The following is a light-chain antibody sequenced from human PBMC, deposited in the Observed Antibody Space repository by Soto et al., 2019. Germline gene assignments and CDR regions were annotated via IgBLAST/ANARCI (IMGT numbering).Light chain of an antibody. V-gene: IGKV3-15*01. CDR2: GAS. Sequence: EVVMTQSPATLSVSPGERATLSCRASQSVSSNLAWYQQKPGQAPRLLIYGASTRASGIPARFSGIGFGTEFTLTISSLQSEDFVVYYCQQYNNWPMTFGQGTKVEIK. CDR1: QSVSSN. CDR3: QQYNNWPMT. J-gene: IGKJ1*01.